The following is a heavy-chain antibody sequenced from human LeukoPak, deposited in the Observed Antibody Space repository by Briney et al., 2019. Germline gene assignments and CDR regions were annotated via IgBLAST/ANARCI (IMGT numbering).Heavy chain of an antibody. J-gene: IGHJ4*02. Sequence: GGSLRLSCAASGFTFDDYTMHWVRQAPGKGLEWVSLISWNGDTTYYADSVKARFIISRDNNKDSLYLQMNSLRTEDTALYYCAKGGQVVESRWAWPDYWGQGTLVTVSS. V-gene: IGHV3-43*01. CDR2: ISWNGDTT. D-gene: IGHD2-15*01. CDR3: AKGGQVVESRWAWPDY. CDR1: GFTFDDYT.